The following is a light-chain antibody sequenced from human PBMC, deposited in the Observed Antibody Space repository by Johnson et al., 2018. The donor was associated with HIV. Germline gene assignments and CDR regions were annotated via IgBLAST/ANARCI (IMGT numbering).Light chain of an antibody. V-gene: IGLV1-51*02. CDR1: RSNIGNNY. J-gene: IGLJ1*01. Sequence: QSVLTQPPSVSAAPGQKVTISCSGSRSNIGNNYVSWYQQLPGTAPKLLIYENNKRPSGIPDRFSGSKSGTSATLGITGLQTGDEADYYCGTWDSSLIAGNGFGTGTKVTVL. CDR2: ENN. CDR3: GTWDSSLIAGNG.